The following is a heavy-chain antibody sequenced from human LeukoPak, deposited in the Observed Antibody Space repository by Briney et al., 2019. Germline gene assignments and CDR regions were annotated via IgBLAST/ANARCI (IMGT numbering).Heavy chain of an antibody. D-gene: IGHD4-17*01. CDR2: IGTYDGHT. CDR3: ARGDDYGDYWGLY. V-gene: IGHV1-18*01. J-gene: IGHJ4*02. Sequence: ASVKVSCKTSGYSFTDYIIAWVRQAPGQGLEWLGWIGTYDGHTSYAQKVQGRVTMTTDTSTSTAYMELRSLISDDAAVYYCARGDDYGDYWGLYWGQGTLVTVSS. CDR1: GYSFTDYI.